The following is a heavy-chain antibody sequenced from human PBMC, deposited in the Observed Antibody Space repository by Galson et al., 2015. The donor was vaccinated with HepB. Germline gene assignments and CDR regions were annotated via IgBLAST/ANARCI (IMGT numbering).Heavy chain of an antibody. D-gene: IGHD6-19*01. CDR2: INGDNGDT. V-gene: IGHV1-3*01. CDR3: ARALSGWNAFDI. Sequence: SVKVSCKASGYTLTSYTMHWVRQAPGQRLEWMGWINGDNGDTKYSQKFQGRVTITRDTSANTAYMELSSLRSEDTAVFYCARALSGWNAFDIWGQGTMVTVSS. J-gene: IGHJ3*02. CDR1: GYTLTSYT.